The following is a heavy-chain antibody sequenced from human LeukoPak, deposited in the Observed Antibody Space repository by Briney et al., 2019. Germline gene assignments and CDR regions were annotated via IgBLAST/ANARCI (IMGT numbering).Heavy chain of an antibody. Sequence: PGGSLRLSCAASGFTFSSFAMSWVRQAPGKGLEWVSAISGSGGSTYYADSVKGRFTISRDNSKNTLYLQMNSPRAEDTAVYYCAKVYNYYGSGSSTRVYYFDYWGQGTLVTVSS. V-gene: IGHV3-23*01. J-gene: IGHJ4*02. CDR2: ISGSGGST. D-gene: IGHD3-10*01. CDR3: AKVYNYYGSGSSTRVYYFDY. CDR1: GFTFSSFA.